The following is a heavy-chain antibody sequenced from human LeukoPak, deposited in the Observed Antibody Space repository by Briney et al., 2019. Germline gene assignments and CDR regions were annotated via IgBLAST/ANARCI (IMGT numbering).Heavy chain of an antibody. J-gene: IGHJ4*02. CDR2: ISSTSNTI. V-gene: IGHV3-48*01. CDR1: GFSLNSYS. Sequence: PGGSLRLSCAASGFSLNSYSMNWVRQAPGKGLEWVSYISSTSNTIYYTESVKGRFTISRDNAKNSLYLQMNSLRAEDTAVYYCASRFDYWGQGTLVTVSS. CDR3: ASRFDY.